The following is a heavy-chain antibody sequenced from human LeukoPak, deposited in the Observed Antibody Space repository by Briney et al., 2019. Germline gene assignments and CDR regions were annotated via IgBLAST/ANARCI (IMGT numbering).Heavy chain of an antibody. V-gene: IGHV3-33*01. Sequence: GGSLRLSCAASGFTFSSYGMHWVRQAPGKGLEWVAVIWYDGSNKYYADSVKGRFIISRDNSKNTLYLQMNSLRAEDTAVYYCARDFGYSSSWYPSAEYFQHWGQGTLVTVSS. J-gene: IGHJ1*01. D-gene: IGHD6-13*01. CDR2: IWYDGSNK. CDR3: ARDFGYSSSWYPSAEYFQH. CDR1: GFTFSSYG.